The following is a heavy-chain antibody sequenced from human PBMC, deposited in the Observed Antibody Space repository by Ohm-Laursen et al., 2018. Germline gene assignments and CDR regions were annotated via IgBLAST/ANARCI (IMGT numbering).Heavy chain of an antibody. CDR2: ISSSGSTI. Sequence: SLRLSCAASGFTFSDYYMSWIRQAPGKGLEWVSYISSSGSTIYYADSVKGRFTISRDNAKNSLYLQMNSLRAEDTALHYCAKAYKDGSSGVFDYWGQGTLVTVSS. CDR1: GFTFSDYY. CDR3: AKAYKDGSSGVFDY. J-gene: IGHJ4*02. D-gene: IGHD3-22*01. V-gene: IGHV3-11*01.